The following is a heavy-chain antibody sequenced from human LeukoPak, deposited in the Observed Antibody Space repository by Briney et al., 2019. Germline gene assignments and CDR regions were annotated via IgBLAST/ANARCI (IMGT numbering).Heavy chain of an antibody. D-gene: IGHD2-21*01. CDR2: ISSSSSTI. CDR1: GFTFSSYS. CDR3: ARAKVKGGDAFDI. Sequence: GGSLRLSCAASGFTFSSYSMNWVRQAPGKGLEWVSYISSSSSTIYYADSVKGRFTISRDNAKDSLYLQMNSLRAEDTAVYYCARAKVKGGDAFDIWGQGTMVTVSS. J-gene: IGHJ3*02. V-gene: IGHV3-48*01.